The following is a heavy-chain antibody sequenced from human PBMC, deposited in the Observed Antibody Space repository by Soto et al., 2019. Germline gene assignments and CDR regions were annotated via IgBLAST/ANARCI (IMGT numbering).Heavy chain of an antibody. CDR2: IIPLFDAT. D-gene: IGHD6-19*01. Sequence: QVQLVQSGAEVRKPGSSVKVSCKASGGTFTTYDISWVRQAPGQGLEWMGGIIPLFDATKYAQKFQGRVKITADKSTGTAYMELSRLRSEDTAIYYCARDRSSSWFNGTFYFDSWGQGTLVTVSS. J-gene: IGHJ4*02. CDR3: ARDRSSSWFNGTFYFDS. CDR1: GGTFTTYD. V-gene: IGHV1-69*06.